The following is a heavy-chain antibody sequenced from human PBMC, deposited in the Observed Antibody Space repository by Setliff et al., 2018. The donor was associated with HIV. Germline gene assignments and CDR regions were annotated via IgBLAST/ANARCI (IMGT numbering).Heavy chain of an antibody. J-gene: IGHJ6*03. CDR1: GYTFSSND. CDR3: ARARRDSYDRGRRNHYYTDV. Sequence: ASVKVSCKASGYTFSSNDINWVRQATGQGLEWMGWMNPNSGNTGYAQKFQGRVTMTRDTSISTAYMELNNLKFEDTAVYYCARARRDSYDRGRRNHYYTDVWGKGTTVTVSS. V-gene: IGHV1-8*01. D-gene: IGHD3-22*01. CDR2: MNPNSGNT.